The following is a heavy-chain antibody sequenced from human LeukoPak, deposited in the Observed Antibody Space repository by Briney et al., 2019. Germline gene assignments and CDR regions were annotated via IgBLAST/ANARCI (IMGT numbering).Heavy chain of an antibody. CDR3: AMPHDTEYYFDY. V-gene: IGHV3-30*04. J-gene: IGHJ4*02. CDR1: GFTFSSYA. Sequence: GGSLRLSCAASGFTFSSYAMHWVRQAPGKGLEWVAVISYDGSNKYYADSVKGRFTISRHNSKNTLYLQMNSLRAEDTAVYYCAMPHDTEYYFDYWGQGTLVTVSS. CDR2: ISYDGSNK.